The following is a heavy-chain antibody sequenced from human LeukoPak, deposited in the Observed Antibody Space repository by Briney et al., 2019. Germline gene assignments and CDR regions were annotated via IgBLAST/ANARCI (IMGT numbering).Heavy chain of an antibody. CDR1: GFTFSSYA. CDR2: ISGSGGST. V-gene: IGHV3-23*01. Sequence: GGSLRLSCAASGFTFSSYAMSWVRQAPGKGLEWVSGISGSGGSTYYSDSVKGRFTISRDNSKNTLYLQMNSLRAEDTAVYYCATKDIVVVPTARGVGYWGQGTLVTVSS. J-gene: IGHJ4*02. CDR3: ATKDIVVVPTARGVGY. D-gene: IGHD2-2*01.